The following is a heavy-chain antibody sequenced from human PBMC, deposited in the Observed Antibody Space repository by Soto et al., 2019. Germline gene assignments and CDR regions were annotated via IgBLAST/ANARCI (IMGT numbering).Heavy chain of an antibody. CDR3: SRDSIPPYGSDDFDI. J-gene: IGHJ3*02. D-gene: IGHD2-2*01. Sequence: HPGGSLRLACAASGFTVSNNYMGWVRQAPGKGLEWVSVIYRSGSTYYADSVKGRFTISRDNSKNTVYLQMNSLRAEDTAVYYCSRDSIPPYGSDDFDIWGQGTVVTVSS. V-gene: IGHV3-66*01. CDR2: IYRSGST. CDR1: GFTVSNNY.